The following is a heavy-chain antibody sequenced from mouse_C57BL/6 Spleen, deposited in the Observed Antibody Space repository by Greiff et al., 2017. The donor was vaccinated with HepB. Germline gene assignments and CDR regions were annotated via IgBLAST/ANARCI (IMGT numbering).Heavy chain of an antibody. CDR3: ARHGNYVDYAMDY. D-gene: IGHD2-1*01. Sequence: VQLQQSGAELVRPGTSVKVSCKASGYAFTNYLIEWVKQRPGQGLEWIGVINPGSGGTNYNEKFKGKATLTADKSSSTAYMQLSSLTSEDSAVYFCARHGNYVDYAMDYWGQGTSVTVSS. CDR1: GYAFTNYL. V-gene: IGHV1-54*01. J-gene: IGHJ4*01. CDR2: INPGSGGT.